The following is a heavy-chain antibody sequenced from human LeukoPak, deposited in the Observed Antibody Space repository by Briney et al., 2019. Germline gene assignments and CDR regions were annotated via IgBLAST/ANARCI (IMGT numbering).Heavy chain of an antibody. CDR1: GFTFSNYA. CDR2: INGSGGST. Sequence: GGSLRLSCAASGFTFSNYAMSWVRQAPGKGLEWVSGINGSGGSTNYADSVKGRFTISRDNSRNTLYLQMNSLRAEDTAVYYCATNGILRYFDWLLPTLVYFDYWGQGTLVTVSS. J-gene: IGHJ4*02. CDR3: ATNGILRYFDWLLPTLVYFDY. V-gene: IGHV3-23*01. D-gene: IGHD3-9*01.